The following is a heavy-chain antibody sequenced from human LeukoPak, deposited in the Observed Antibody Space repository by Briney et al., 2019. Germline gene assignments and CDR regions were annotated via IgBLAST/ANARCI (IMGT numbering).Heavy chain of an antibody. Sequence: QPGRSLRLSCAASGFTFSSYGMHWVRQAPGKGLEWVALISYDGSKKYYAASVKGRFAVSRDNSKNTLYLQMNSLRAEDTAMYYCAKDHDGLGYWGQGALVTVSS. CDR1: GFTFSSYG. J-gene: IGHJ4*02. CDR3: AKDHDGLGY. CDR2: ISYDGSKK. V-gene: IGHV3-30*18. D-gene: IGHD1-1*01.